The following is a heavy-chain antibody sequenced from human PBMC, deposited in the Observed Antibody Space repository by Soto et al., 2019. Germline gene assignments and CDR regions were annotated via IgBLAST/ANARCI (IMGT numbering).Heavy chain of an antibody. V-gene: IGHV3-23*01. Sequence: EVQVLESGGGLVQPGGSLRLSCEGFGFTFSSHAMTSIRQAPGKGPEWVSTITADGGTYYAASVKGRFAMSRDTSENTLYLQMSSLGAEDTAAYYCAPHVSCSGGSCQYDAFAIRGQGTMVTVSS. CDR1: GFTFSSHA. CDR2: ITADGGT. J-gene: IGHJ3*02. D-gene: IGHD2-15*01. CDR3: APHVSCSGGSCQYDAFAI.